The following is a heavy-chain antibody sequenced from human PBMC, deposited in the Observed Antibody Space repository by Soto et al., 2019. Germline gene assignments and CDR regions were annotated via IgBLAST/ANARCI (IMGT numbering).Heavy chain of an antibody. CDR2: INTYNGDT. D-gene: IGHD2-8*01. Sequence: QVRLVQSGAEVKKPGASVKVSCRASAYTFTEYGVTWVRQAPGQGLEWMGWINTYNGDTKYAQKFQGRVTMTTDTTTSTAYMELRGLRSDDTAVYYCARRKGQWGDAFDFWGQGTMVIVSS. V-gene: IGHV1-18*01. CDR3: ARRKGQWGDAFDF. CDR1: AYTFTEYG. J-gene: IGHJ3*01.